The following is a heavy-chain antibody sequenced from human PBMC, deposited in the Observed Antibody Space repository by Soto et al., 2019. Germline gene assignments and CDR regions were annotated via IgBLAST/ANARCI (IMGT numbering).Heavy chain of an antibody. CDR2: IKQDGSEK. Sequence: GGSLRLSCAASGFTFSSYWMSWVRQAPGKGLEWVANIKQDGSEKYYVDSVKGRFTISRDNAKNSLYLQMNSLRAEDTAVYYGARERRPPYYDILTGLGGAAFDIWGQGTMVTVSS. V-gene: IGHV3-7*01. D-gene: IGHD3-9*01. J-gene: IGHJ3*02. CDR1: GFTFSSYW. CDR3: ARERRPPYYDILTGLGGAAFDI.